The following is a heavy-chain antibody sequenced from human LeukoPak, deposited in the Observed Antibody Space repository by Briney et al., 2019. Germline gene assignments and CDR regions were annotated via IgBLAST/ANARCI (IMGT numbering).Heavy chain of an antibody. CDR1: GGSFSGYY. D-gene: IGHD2-2*01. CDR3: VGEVVPAAIPSGYYYYGMDV. CDR2: INHSGST. J-gene: IGHJ6*02. Sequence: SETLSLTCAVYGGSFSGYYWSWIRQPPGKGLEWIGEINHSGSTNSSPSLKSRVTISVDTSKNQFSLKLSSVTAADTAVYYCVGEVVPAAIPSGYYYYGMDVWGQGTTVTVSS. V-gene: IGHV4-34*01.